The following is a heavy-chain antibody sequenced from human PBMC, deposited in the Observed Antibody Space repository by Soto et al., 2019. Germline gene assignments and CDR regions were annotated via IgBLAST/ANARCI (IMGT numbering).Heavy chain of an antibody. V-gene: IGHV3-30-3*01. Sequence: PGGSLRLSCAASGFTFSSYAMHWVRQAPGKGLEWVAVISYDGSNKYYADSVKGRFTISRDNSKNTLFLQMNSLRPEDTAVYYCVRDLSSNYDSWGQGTQVTVSS. CDR1: GFTFSSYA. CDR2: ISYDGSNK. J-gene: IGHJ5*01. CDR3: VRDLSSNYDS. D-gene: IGHD2-2*01.